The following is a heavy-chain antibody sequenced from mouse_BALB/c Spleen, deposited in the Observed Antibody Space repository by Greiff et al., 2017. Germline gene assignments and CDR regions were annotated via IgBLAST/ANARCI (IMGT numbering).Heavy chain of an antibody. V-gene: IGHV4-1*02. Sequence: DVKLQESGGGLVQPGGSLKLSCAASGFDFSRYWMSWVRQAPGKGLEWIGEINPDSSTINYTPSLKDKFIISRDNAKNTLYLQMSKVRSEDTALYYCARRGLGNLYAMDYWGQGTSVTVSS. J-gene: IGHJ4*01. CDR2: INPDSSTI. D-gene: IGHD2-1*01. CDR1: GFDFSRYW. CDR3: ARRGLGNLYAMDY.